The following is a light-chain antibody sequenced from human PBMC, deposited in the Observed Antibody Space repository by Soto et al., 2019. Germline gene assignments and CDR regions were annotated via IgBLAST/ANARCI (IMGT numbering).Light chain of an antibody. J-gene: IGLJ1*01. CDR2: DDN. CDR3: QQWDTSTDYA. V-gene: IGLV3-21*02. Sequence: SYELTQPPSVSVAPGQTATITCEGNNVRSNTVHWYQQKPGQAPLLVVYDDNGRPSGVPERFSGSSSGNTATLTINRVEAGDEADYYCQQWDTSTDYAFGTGTKVTVL. CDR1: NVRSNT.